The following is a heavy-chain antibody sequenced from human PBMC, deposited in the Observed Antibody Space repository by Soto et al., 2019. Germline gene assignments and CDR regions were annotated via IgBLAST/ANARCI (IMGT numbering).Heavy chain of an antibody. CDR1: GYTLTELS. CDR3: ATAPSRICSSTSCYRAGFDP. J-gene: IGHJ5*02. V-gene: IGHV1-24*01. CDR2: FDPEDGET. D-gene: IGHD2-2*01. Sequence: ASVKVSCKVSGYTLTELSMHWVRQAPGKGLEWMGGFDPEDGETIYAQKFQGRVTMTEDTSTDTAYMELSSLRSEDTAVYYCATAPSRICSSTSCYRAGFDPWGQGTLVSVSS.